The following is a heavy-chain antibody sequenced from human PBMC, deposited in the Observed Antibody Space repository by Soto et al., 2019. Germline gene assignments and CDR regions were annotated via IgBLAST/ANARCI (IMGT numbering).Heavy chain of an antibody. J-gene: IGHJ4*02. CDR1: GFTFTRYS. CDR2: ISSTTNYI. CDR3: ARESEDLTSNFDY. V-gene: IGHV3-21*01. Sequence: GGSLRLSCAASGFTFTRYSMNWVPQAPGKGLEWVSSISSTTNYIYYADSMKGRFTVSRDNAKNSVYLEMNSLSAEDTALYYCARESEDLTSNFDYWGQGTLVTVSS.